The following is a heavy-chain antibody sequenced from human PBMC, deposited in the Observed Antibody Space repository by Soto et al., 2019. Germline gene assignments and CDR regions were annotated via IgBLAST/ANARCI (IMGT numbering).Heavy chain of an antibody. CDR1: GGSISRGENF. D-gene: IGHD7-27*01. Sequence: PSETVSLACTVSGGSISRGENFWSWIRQPPGKCVEWIGYIHYSGSTYYKPSLKSRLTISVDTSKNQISLKLNSVTAADTAVYYCARNTGASPYYYDYWGQGTLDTDSS. CDR3: ARNTGASPYYYDY. J-gene: IGHJ4*02. CDR2: IHYSGST. V-gene: IGHV4-30-4*01.